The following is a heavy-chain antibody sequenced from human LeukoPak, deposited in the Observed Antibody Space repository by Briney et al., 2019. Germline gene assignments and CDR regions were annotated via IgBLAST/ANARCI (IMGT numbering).Heavy chain of an antibody. J-gene: IGHJ4*02. CDR3: ARDSPLGTDFDY. CDR2: IKQDGSEK. D-gene: IGHD1-1*01. CDR1: GFTSSSYW. Sequence: GGSLRLSCAASGFTSSSYWMSWVRQAPGKGLEWVADIKQDGSEKYYVDSVKGRFTISRDNARNSLYLQMNSLRAEDTAVYYCARDSPLGTDFDYWGQGTLVTVSS. V-gene: IGHV3-7*03.